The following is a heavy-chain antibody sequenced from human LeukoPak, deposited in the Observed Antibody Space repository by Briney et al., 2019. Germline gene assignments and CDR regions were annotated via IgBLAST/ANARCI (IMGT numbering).Heavy chain of an antibody. Sequence: PSETLSLTCTVSGGSISSYYWSWIRQPPGKGLEWIGYIYYSGSTNYNPSLTSRVTISVDTSKNQFSLKLSSVTAADTAVYYCARFGYSGYELYFDYWGQGTLVTVSS. J-gene: IGHJ4*02. CDR3: ARFGYSGYELYFDY. V-gene: IGHV4-59*01. D-gene: IGHD5-12*01. CDR1: GGSISSYY. CDR2: IYYSGST.